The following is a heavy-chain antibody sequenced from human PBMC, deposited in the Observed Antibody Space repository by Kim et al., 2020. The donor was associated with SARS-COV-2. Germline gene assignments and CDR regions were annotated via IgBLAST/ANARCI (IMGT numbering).Heavy chain of an antibody. V-gene: IGHV3-11*01. Sequence: GGSLRLSCAASGFSFSDYYMNWIRQAPGKGLEWVAYINSDGSSTEYADSVNGRFTISRDNAKKSLSLQMNRLTPEATAVIYCVRDPASWGQGTLVTASS. CDR1: GFSFSDYY. CDR2: INSDGSST. J-gene: IGHJ5*02. CDR3: VRDPAS.